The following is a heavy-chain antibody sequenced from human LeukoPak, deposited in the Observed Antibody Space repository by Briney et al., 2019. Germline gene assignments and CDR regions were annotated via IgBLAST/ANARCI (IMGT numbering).Heavy chain of an antibody. D-gene: IGHD3-3*01. CDR1: GFTFSSYV. Sequence: GGSLRLSCAASGFTFSSYVMTWVRQAPGRGLEWVSAISGSGVNTYYADSVKGRFTISRDNSKNTLYLQMNSLRAEDTAVYYCASATIFGVVMTYYYYMDVWGKGTTVTVSS. J-gene: IGHJ6*03. CDR2: ISGSGVNT. V-gene: IGHV3-23*01. CDR3: ASATIFGVVMTYYYYMDV.